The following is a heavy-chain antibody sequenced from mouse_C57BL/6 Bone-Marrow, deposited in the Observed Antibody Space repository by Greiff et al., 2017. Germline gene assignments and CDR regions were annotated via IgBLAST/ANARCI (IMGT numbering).Heavy chain of an antibody. CDR3: TTTVVATPYYFDY. CDR1: GYTFTDYE. CDR2: IDPETGGT. V-gene: IGHV1-15*01. J-gene: IGHJ2*01. Sequence: QVQLQQSGAELVRPGASVTLSCKASGYTFTDYEMHWVKQTPVHGLEWIGAIDPETGGTAYNQKFKGKAILTADKSSSTAYMELRSLKSEDSAVYYCTTTVVATPYYFDYGGQGTTLTVSS. D-gene: IGHD1-1*01.